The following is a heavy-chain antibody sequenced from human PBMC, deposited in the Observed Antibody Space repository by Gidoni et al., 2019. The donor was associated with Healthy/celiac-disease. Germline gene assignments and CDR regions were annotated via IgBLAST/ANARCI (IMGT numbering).Heavy chain of an antibody. V-gene: IGHV1-18*01. Sequence: QVQLVQSGAEVKKPGASVKVSCKASGYTFTSYGLSWVRQAPGQGLEWMGWISAYNGNTNYAQKLQGRVTMTTDTSTSTAYMELRSLRSDDTAVYYCARVSVRGTNINYDFWSGYSEAFDYWGQGTLVTVSS. D-gene: IGHD3-3*01. CDR3: ARVSVRGTNINYDFWSGYSEAFDY. CDR2: ISAYNGNT. J-gene: IGHJ4*02. CDR1: GYTFTSYG.